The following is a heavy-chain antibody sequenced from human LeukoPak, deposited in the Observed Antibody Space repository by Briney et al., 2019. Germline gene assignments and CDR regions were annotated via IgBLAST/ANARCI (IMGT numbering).Heavy chain of an antibody. CDR1: GFTFDNAW. V-gene: IGHV3-15*01. J-gene: IGHJ4*02. Sequence: GGSLRLSCVASGFTFDNAWMSWVRQAPGKGLEWVGRIRSKTDGGTTDYAAPVKGRFTISRDDSKNTLYPQMNSLKTEDTAVYYCTTDVNSVTTTSGYWGQGTLVTVSS. D-gene: IGHD4-17*01. CDR3: TTDVNSVTTTSGY. CDR2: IRSKTDGGTT.